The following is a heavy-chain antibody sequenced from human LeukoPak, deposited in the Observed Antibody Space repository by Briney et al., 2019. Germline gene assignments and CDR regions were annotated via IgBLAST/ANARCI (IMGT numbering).Heavy chain of an antibody. CDR1: GFTFDDYA. Sequence: GRSLRLFCAASGFTFDDYAMHWVRQGPGKGLEWVSGISWNSGRIGYADSVKGRFIISRDNAKNSLYLQMNSLRSEDTAFYYCAKATYSTSPGYYFDYWGQGTLVTVSS. V-gene: IGHV3-9*01. CDR3: AKATYSTSPGYYFDY. J-gene: IGHJ4*02. CDR2: ISWNSGRI. D-gene: IGHD6-6*01.